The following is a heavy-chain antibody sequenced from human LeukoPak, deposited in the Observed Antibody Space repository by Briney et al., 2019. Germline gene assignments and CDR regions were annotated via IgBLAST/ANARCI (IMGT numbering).Heavy chain of an antibody. J-gene: IGHJ6*03. Sequence: PSETLSLTCTVSGGSISSSSYYWGWIRQPPGKGLEWIGSIYYSGSTYYNPSLKSRVTISVDTSKNQFSLKLSSVTAADTAVYYCAKIIDSPNYYYYYMDVWGKGTTVTVSS. CDR2: IYYSGST. CDR3: AKIIDSPNYYYYYMDV. D-gene: IGHD3-22*01. V-gene: IGHV4-39*07. CDR1: GGSISSSSYY.